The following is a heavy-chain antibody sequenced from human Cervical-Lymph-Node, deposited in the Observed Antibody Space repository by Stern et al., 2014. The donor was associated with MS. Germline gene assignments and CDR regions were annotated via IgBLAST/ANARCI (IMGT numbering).Heavy chain of an antibody. CDR2: IWYDGSKK. V-gene: IGHV3-33*01. CDR3: ARDGGMDV. Sequence: VQLVESGGGVVQPGRSLRLSCAASGFSFSSSGIHWVRQAPGKGLEWVAVIWYDGSKKYYADSVKGRFTISRDNSKNTLYLQMNSLRAEDTAVYYCARDGGMDVWGQGTTVTVSS. J-gene: IGHJ6*02. CDR1: GFSFSSSG.